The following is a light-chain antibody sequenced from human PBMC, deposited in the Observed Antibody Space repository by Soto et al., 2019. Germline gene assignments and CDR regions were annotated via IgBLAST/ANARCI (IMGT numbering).Light chain of an antibody. CDR1: QGISNY. V-gene: IGKV1-27*01. Sequence: DIQMTQSPSSLSASVGDRVTITCRASQGISNYLAWYQQKPGKVRKHLIYAATTLQSGVPSRFSGSGSRTEFTLTISSLQHEDVATYYCQKYNSDLLTFGPGNKVDIK. J-gene: IGKJ3*01. CDR3: QKYNSDLLT. CDR2: AAT.